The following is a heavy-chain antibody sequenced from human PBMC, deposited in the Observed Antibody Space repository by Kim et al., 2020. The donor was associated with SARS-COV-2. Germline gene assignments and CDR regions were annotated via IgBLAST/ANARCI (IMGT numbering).Heavy chain of an antibody. D-gene: IGHD2-8*02. CDR1: GFTFTSSA. J-gene: IGHJ6*02. Sequence: SVKVSCKASGFTFTSSAMQWVRQARGQRLEWIGWIVVGSGNTNYAQKFQERVTITRDMSTSTAYMELSSLRSEDTAVYYCAADLNYRYWYYGMDVWGQGTTVTVSS. V-gene: IGHV1-58*02. CDR3: AADLNYRYWYYGMDV. CDR2: IVVGSGNT.